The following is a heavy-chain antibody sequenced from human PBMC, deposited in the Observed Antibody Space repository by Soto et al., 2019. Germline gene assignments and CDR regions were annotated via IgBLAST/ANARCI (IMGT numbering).Heavy chain of an antibody. D-gene: IGHD3-22*01. CDR2: IKQDGSEK. CDR1: GFNFSNYW. V-gene: IGHV3-7*05. Sequence: PGGSLSLSCAAAGFNFSNYWLSWVRQAPGKGLEWVANIKQDGSEKSYVDSVKGRLTTSRANAKNSLYLQKNCLRAEDTAVYYCARQTLYYYDTSGYYPYFDYWGQGTLVTVSS. J-gene: IGHJ4*02. CDR3: ARQTLYYYDTSGYYPYFDY.